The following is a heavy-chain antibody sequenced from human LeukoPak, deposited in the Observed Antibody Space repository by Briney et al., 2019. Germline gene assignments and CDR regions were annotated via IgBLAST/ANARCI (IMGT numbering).Heavy chain of an antibody. Sequence: GGSLRLSCVASGFTFSSYWMTWVRQAPGKGLEWLANIKEDGSIQYYLDSVRGRFAISRDNAKTSVYLQLNSLRADDTAVYYCARDVWTGVAVSDYWGQGTLVTVSS. CDR1: GFTFSSYW. D-gene: IGHD6-19*01. CDR2: IKEDGSIQ. CDR3: ARDVWTGVAVSDY. J-gene: IGHJ4*02. V-gene: IGHV3-7*01.